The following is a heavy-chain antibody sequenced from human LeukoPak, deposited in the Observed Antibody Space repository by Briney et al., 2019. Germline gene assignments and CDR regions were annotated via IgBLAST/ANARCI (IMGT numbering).Heavy chain of an antibody. CDR1: GGSISSSSYY. CDR3: ARVIQDCSGGSCYSIDY. D-gene: IGHD2-15*01. Sequence: SETLSLTCTVSGGSISSSSYYWGWIRQPPGKGLEWIGSMYHSGTTYYNPSLKSRVTISVDTSKNQFSPKLSSVTAADTAVYYCARVIQDCSGGSCYSIDYWGQGTLVTVSS. J-gene: IGHJ4*02. CDR2: MYHSGTT. V-gene: IGHV4-39*07.